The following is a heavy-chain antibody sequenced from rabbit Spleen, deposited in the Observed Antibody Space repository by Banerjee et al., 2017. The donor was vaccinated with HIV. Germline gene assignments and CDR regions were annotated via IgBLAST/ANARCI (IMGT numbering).Heavy chain of an antibody. D-gene: IGHD1-1*01. CDR1: GFSFSSGYD. V-gene: IGHV1S40*01. CDR2: IYTGTENT. CDR3: ARRNVDNGGYMFEF. Sequence: QSVEESGGDLVKPGASLTLTCTASGFSFSSGYDMCWVRQAPGKGLEWIGTIYTGTENTDYASWAKGRFTISKTSSTTVTLQMASPTVADTATYFCARRNVDNGGYMFEFWGQGTLVTVS. J-gene: IGHJ3*01.